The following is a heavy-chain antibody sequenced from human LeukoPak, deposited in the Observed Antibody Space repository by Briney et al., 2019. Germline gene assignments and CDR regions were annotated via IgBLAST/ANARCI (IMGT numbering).Heavy chain of an antibody. J-gene: IGHJ6*03. CDR3: ARYRRGLGYMDV. V-gene: IGHV3-20*04. CDR1: GFTFDDYG. CDR2: ISWNGGST. D-gene: IGHD3-16*02. Sequence: GGSLRLSCAASGFTFDDYGMSWVRQAPGKGLEWVSGISWNGGSTGYADSVKGRFTISRDNAKNSLHLQMNSLRAEDTALYYCARYRRGLGYMDVWGKGTTVTVSS.